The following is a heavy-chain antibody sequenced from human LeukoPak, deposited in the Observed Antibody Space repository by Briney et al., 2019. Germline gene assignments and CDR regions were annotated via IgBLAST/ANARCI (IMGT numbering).Heavy chain of an antibody. CDR1: GYTFTGYY. CDR3: ARGCDIVAAIHWFDP. Sequence: GASVKVSCKASGYTFTGYYMHWVRQAPGQGLEWMGWINPNSGGTNYAQKFQGRVTMTRDTSTSTAYMELSRLRSDDTAVYYCARGCDIVAAIHWFDPWGQGTLVTVSS. V-gene: IGHV1-2*02. J-gene: IGHJ5*02. D-gene: IGHD5-12*01. CDR2: INPNSGGT.